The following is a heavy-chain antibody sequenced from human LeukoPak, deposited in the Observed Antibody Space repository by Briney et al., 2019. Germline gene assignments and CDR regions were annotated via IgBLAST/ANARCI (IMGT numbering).Heavy chain of an antibody. V-gene: IGHV3-23*01. CDR3: ARAYYYDSSGFSGFDP. J-gene: IGHJ5*02. CDR1: GFTFSSYA. Sequence: GGSLRLSCAASGFTFSSYAMSWVRQAPGKGLEWVSAISGSGGSTYYADSVKGRFTISRDNSKNTLYLQMNSLRAEDTAVYYCARAYYYDSSGFSGFDPWGQGTLVTVSS. D-gene: IGHD3-22*01. CDR2: ISGSGGST.